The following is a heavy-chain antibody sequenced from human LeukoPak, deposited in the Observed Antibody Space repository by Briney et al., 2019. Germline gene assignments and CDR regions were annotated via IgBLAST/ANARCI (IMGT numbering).Heavy chain of an antibody. J-gene: IGHJ4*02. V-gene: IGHV3-30*02. D-gene: IGHD2-21*02. CDR2: VRSDGSDK. CDR1: GFTFTYYG. Sequence: GGSLRLSCGASGFTFTYYGMHWVRQVPGKGLEWVTFVRSDGSDKYYADSVKGRFTFSRDNSKNTVYLQMNSLRPEDTAVYYCVRDRDWAFDYWGQGSLVTVSS. CDR3: VRDRDWAFDY.